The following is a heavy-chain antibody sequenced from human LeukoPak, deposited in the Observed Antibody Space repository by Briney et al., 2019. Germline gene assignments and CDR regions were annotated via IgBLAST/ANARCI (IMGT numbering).Heavy chain of an antibody. CDR3: ARVDCSSTSCSVFSPVMLFDP. V-gene: IGHV1-69*05. CDR2: IIPIFGTA. CDR1: GGTFSSYA. Sequence: SVKVSCKASGGTFSSYAISWVRQAPGQGLEWMGGIIPIFGTANYAQKFQGRVTITTDESTSTAYMELSSLRSEDTAVYYCARVDCSSTSCSVFSPVMLFDPWGQGTLVTVSS. J-gene: IGHJ5*02. D-gene: IGHD2-2*01.